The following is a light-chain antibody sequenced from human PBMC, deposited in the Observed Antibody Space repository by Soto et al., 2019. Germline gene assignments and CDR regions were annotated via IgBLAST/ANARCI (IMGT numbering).Light chain of an antibody. CDR2: GAS. V-gene: IGKV3-15*01. CDR1: QSVASN. J-gene: IGKJ2*01. Sequence: EIVMTQSPASLSVSPGDGATLSCRASQSVASNVAWYQQKPGQGPRLLIHGASTRAVGVPARFSCSGSGTDFTLTISSLQFEDFAVYYCQQYHNWPPQYTFGQGTKLQIK. CDR3: QQYHNWPPQYT.